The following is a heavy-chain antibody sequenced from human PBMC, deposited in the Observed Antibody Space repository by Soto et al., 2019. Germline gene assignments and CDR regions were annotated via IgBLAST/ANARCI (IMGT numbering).Heavy chain of an antibody. J-gene: IGHJ6*02. Sequence: ETLSLTCTVSGGSISSYYWSWIRQPAGKGLEWIGRIYTSGSTNYNPSLKSRVTMSVDTSKNQFSLKLSSVTAADTAVYYCARDRGITMVRGVITHHYYYYGMDVWGQGTTVTVSS. D-gene: IGHD3-10*01. CDR1: GGSISSYY. V-gene: IGHV4-4*07. CDR2: IYTSGST. CDR3: ARDRGITMVRGVITHHYYYYGMDV.